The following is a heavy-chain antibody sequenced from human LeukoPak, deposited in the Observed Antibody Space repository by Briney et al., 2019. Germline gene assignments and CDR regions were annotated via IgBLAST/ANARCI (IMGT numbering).Heavy chain of an antibody. V-gene: IGHV3-7*01. CDR1: GFTFSSYW. Sequence: GGSLRLSCAASGFTFSSYWMSWVRQAPGKGLEWVANIKQDGSEKYYVDSVKGLFTISRDNAKNSLYLQMNSLRAEDTAVYYCAREGAYDFWSGYYYYYYMDVWGKGTTVTVSS. CDR3: AREGAYDFWSGYYYYYYMDV. D-gene: IGHD3-3*01. CDR2: IKQDGSEK. J-gene: IGHJ6*03.